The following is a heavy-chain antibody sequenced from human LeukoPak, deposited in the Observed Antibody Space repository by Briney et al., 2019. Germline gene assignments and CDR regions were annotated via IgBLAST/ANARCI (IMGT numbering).Heavy chain of an antibody. CDR2: IDSFGNYI. CDR1: GFTFSTYS. D-gene: IGHD6-13*01. Sequence: GGSLRLSCAASGFTFSTYSMTWVRQAPGKGLEWVSSIDSFGNYIYYADSVTGRFTISRDNAKNSLYLQMNSPRAEDTAVYYCARGGTYSSSWYRYYYYYYGMDVWGQGTTVTVSS. J-gene: IGHJ6*02. CDR3: ARGGTYSSSWYRYYYYYYGMDV. V-gene: IGHV3-21*01.